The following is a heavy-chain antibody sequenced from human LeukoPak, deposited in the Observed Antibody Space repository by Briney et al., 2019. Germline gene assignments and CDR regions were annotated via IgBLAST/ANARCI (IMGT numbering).Heavy chain of an antibody. Sequence: KPSETLSLTCISGGSISSSSYYWSWIRQPPGKGLEWIGYIYYSGSTKYNPSLRSRVTISADTSKNQFSLKLSSVTAADTAVYYCARHLRGEQQLSGFDYWGQGTPVTVSS. CDR1: GGSISSSSYY. CDR3: ARHLRGEQQLSGFDY. J-gene: IGHJ4*02. CDR2: IYYSGST. V-gene: IGHV4-61*05. D-gene: IGHD6-13*01.